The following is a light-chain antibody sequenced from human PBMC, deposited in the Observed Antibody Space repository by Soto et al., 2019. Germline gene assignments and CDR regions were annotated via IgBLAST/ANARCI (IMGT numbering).Light chain of an antibody. CDR2: DAS. CDR3: QQRNFRPEVT. Sequence: EIVLTQSPATLSLFPGERATLSCRASQSVSDRLAWYQQKPGQAPRLLIFDASNRATGIPRRFSGSGSGTDFTLTISSLEPDDFATYYCQQRNFRPEVTFGGGTKVE. CDR1: QSVSDR. J-gene: IGKJ4*01. V-gene: IGKV3-11*01.